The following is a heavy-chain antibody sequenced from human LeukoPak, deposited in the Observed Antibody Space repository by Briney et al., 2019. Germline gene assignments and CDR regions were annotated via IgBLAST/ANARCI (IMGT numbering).Heavy chain of an antibody. J-gene: IGHJ6*03. CDR3: AREEGRELGSAYYYYMDV. CDR1: GFTFSSYA. D-gene: IGHD1-26*01. CDR2: ISYDGSNK. Sequence: GRSLRLSCAASGFTFSSYAMHWVRQAPGKGLEWVAVISYDGSNKYYADSVKGRFTISRDNSKNTLYLQMNSLRAEDTAVYYCAREEGRELGSAYYYYMDVWGKGTTVTVSS. V-gene: IGHV3-30-3*01.